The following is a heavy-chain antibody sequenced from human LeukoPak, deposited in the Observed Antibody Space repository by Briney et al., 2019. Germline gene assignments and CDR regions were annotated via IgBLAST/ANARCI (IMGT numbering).Heavy chain of an antibody. J-gene: IGHJ4*02. Sequence: GGSLRLSCAASGFTFSSYAMSWVRQAPGKGLEWVSAISGSGGSTYYADSVKGRFTISRDNSKNTLYLQMNSLRAEDTAVYYCAKSMDSVYDWGIGDYWGQGTLVTVSS. CDR2: ISGSGGST. CDR3: AKSMDSVYDWGIGDY. CDR1: GFTFSSYA. V-gene: IGHV3-23*01. D-gene: IGHD5/OR15-5a*01.